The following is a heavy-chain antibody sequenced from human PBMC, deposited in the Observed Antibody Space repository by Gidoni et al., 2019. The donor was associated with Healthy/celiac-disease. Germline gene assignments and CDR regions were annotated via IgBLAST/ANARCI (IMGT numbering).Heavy chain of an antibody. CDR3: ARGLGLGDYGDYGGDWYFDL. Sequence: QVQLQESGPGLVKPSQTLSLTCTVSVGSISRGGSYWSWIRQHPGKGLEWIGYIYYSGSTYYNPSLKSRVTISVDTSKNQFSLKLSSVTAADTAVYYCARGLGLGDYGDYGGDWYFDLWGRGTLVTVSS. J-gene: IGHJ2*01. CDR2: IYYSGST. D-gene: IGHD4-17*01. CDR1: VGSISRGGSY. V-gene: IGHV4-31*03.